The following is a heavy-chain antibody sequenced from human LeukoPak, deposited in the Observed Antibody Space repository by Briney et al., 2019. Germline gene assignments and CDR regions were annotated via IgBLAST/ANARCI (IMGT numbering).Heavy chain of an antibody. CDR3: ARVVARHRGLWAAAATRNAFDI. V-gene: IGHV4-30-2*01. J-gene: IGHJ3*02. D-gene: IGHD6-13*01. Sequence: PSETLSLTCTVSGGSISSGGYYWSWIRQPPGKGLEWIGYIYHSGSTYYNPSLKSRVTISVDRSKNQFSLKLSSVTAADTAVYYCARVVARHRGLWAAAATRNAFDIWGQGTMVTVSS. CDR1: GGSISSGGYY. CDR2: IYHSGST.